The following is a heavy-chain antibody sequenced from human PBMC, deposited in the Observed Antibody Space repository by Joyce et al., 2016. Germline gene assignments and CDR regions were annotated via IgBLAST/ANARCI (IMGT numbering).Heavy chain of an antibody. CDR2: IRSKAYGGTT. CDR3: ARDGAYYDFWSGSAVFDY. D-gene: IGHD3-3*01. CDR1: GFTFGDYA. J-gene: IGHJ4*02. Sequence: EVQLVESGGGLVQPGRSLRLSCTASGFTFGDYAMSWFCQAPGKGLEWVSFIRSKAYGGTTEYAASVKGRFTISRDDSKSIAYLQMNSLKTEDTAVYYCARDGAYYDFWSGSAVFDYWGQGTLVTVSS. V-gene: IGHV3-49*03.